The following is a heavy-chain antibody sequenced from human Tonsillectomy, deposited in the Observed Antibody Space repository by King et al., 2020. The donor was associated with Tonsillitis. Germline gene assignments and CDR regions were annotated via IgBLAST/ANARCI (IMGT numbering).Heavy chain of an antibody. CDR2: IKQDGSEK. J-gene: IGHJ6*02. Sequence: VQLVESGGNLVQPGGSLRLSCAASGFTFSNYWMSWVRQAPGTGLEWVANIKQDGSEKYYVDSVKGRFTISRDNAKNSLYLQMNSLRAEDTAVYYCAGDSTVYYYYGMDVWGQGTTVTVSS. CDR1: GFTFSNYW. CDR3: AGDSTVYYYYGMDV. V-gene: IGHV3-7*03.